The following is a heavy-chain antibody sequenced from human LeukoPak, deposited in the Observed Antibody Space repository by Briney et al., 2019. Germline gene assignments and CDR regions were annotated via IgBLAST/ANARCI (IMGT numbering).Heavy chain of an antibody. V-gene: IGHV4-30-4*01. Sequence: SETLSLTCTVSGGSVSSADYYWSWIRQPPGKGLEWIGYMYYTGSTYYNPSLKSRLTISVDTSKNQFSLKLSSVTAADTAVYYCARASYCVGDCYSHFDYWGQGTLVTVSS. J-gene: IGHJ4*02. CDR3: ARASYCVGDCYSHFDY. D-gene: IGHD2-21*02. CDR1: GGSVSSADYY. CDR2: MYYTGST.